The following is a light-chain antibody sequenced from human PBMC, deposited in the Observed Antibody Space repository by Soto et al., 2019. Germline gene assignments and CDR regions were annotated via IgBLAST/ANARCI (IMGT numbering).Light chain of an antibody. CDR2: GAS. Sequence: EIVLTQSPGTLSLSPGEGATLSCRASQSFSRSFLAWYQQKPGQAPRLLLYGASSRATGIPDRFSGSGSGTDFTLSITSLEPEDFAVYFCQQYATSPITFGQGTRLEIQ. CDR3: QQYATSPIT. J-gene: IGKJ5*01. CDR1: QSFSRSF. V-gene: IGKV3-20*01.